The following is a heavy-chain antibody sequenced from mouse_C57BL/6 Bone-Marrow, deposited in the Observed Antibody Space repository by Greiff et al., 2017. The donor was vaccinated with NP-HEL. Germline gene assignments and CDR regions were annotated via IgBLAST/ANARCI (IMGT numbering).Heavy chain of an antibody. CDR1: GYTFTDYE. D-gene: IGHD4-1*01. CDR3: TRDELGRDYAMDY. CDR2: IDPETGGT. V-gene: IGHV1-15*01. Sequence: QVQLKESGAELVRPGASVTLSCKASGYTFTDYEMHWVKQTPVHGLEWIGAIDPETGGTAYNQKFKGKAILTADKSSSTAYMELRSLTSEDSAVYYCTRDELGRDYAMDYWGQGTSVTVSS. J-gene: IGHJ4*01.